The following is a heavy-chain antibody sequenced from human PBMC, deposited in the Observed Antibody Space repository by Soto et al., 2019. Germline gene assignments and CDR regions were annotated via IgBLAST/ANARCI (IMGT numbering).Heavy chain of an antibody. CDR3: ATRDNYRFY. J-gene: IGHJ4*01. CDR1: GGPISRNEW. V-gene: IGHV4-4*02. CDR2: ICRSGSP. Sequence: QVQLQESGPGLVKPSGTLSLACAVSGGPISRNEWWGWVRQPPGKGLAWVWDICRSGSPNYNSSLEGRINISLDKSKNQFTLTLNSVTAADTAVYYCATRDNYRFYWGQGTLVTVSS. D-gene: IGHD1-7*01.